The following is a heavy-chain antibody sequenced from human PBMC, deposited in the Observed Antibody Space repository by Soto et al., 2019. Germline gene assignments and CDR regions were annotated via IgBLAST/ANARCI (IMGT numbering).Heavy chain of an antibody. J-gene: IGHJ4*02. V-gene: IGHV2-5*02. CDR1: GFSLTSTGVG. Sequence: QITLKESGPTLVKPKQTLTLTCAFSGFSLTSTGVGVGWIRQPPGKALEWLVVIYWDDDRLYSPSLENRLTITKDTSKNQVVLTMTNMDPVDTGTYYCARRLSSDYFDYWGQGTLVTVSS. D-gene: IGHD1-26*01. CDR3: ARRLSSDYFDY. CDR2: IYWDDDR.